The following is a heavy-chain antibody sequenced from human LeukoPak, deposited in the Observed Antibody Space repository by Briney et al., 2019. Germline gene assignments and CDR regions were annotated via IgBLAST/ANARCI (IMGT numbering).Heavy chain of an antibody. CDR3: ARYHYGYGY. J-gene: IGHJ4*02. CDR1: GGSISSGDYY. CDR2: IYYSRST. V-gene: IGHV4-31*03. D-gene: IGHD3-10*01. Sequence: SQTLSLTCTVSGGSISSGDYYWSWIRQHPGKGLEWIGYIYYSRSTYYNPSLESRVTISLDTSKNQFSLKLSSVTAADTAVYYCARYHYGYGYWGQGTLVTVSS.